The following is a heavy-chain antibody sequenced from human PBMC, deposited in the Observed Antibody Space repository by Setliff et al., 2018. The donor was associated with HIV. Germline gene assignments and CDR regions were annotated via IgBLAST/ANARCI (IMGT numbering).Heavy chain of an antibody. Sequence: GGSLRLSCAASGFTFSNYAMSWVRQAPGEGLEWVSAILSTGERTFYADSVKGRFTISRDNSKNTVYLQMNSLRAEDTAVYYCARRAYCSSTTCFDNWSQGTLVTVSS. CDR1: GFTFSNYA. D-gene: IGHD2-2*01. CDR2: ILSTGERT. CDR3: ARRAYCSSTTCFDN. J-gene: IGHJ4*02. V-gene: IGHV3-23*01.